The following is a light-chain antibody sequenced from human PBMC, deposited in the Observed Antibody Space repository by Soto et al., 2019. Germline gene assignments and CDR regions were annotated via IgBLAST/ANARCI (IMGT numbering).Light chain of an antibody. Sequence: SYELTQPPSVSVAPGKTASITCGGNNIATKSVHWYQQRPGQAPVLVIYYDSDRPSGIPERFSGSNSGNTAALTISRVEAGDEAAYYCQVWDSTTAHVVFGGGTKLTVL. CDR3: QVWDSTTAHVV. CDR1: NIATKS. CDR2: YDS. V-gene: IGLV3-21*04. J-gene: IGLJ2*01.